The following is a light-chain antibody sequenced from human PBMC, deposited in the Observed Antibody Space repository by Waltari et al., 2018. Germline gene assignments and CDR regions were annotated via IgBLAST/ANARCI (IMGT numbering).Light chain of an antibody. V-gene: IGLV2-14*01. J-gene: IGLJ1*01. CDR2: EVT. CDR1: SSDVGTYDY. CDR3: SSYTTSSTVYV. Sequence: QSALTQPASVSGSPGQSITISCTGTSSDVGTYDYVSWYQQHPGKATKLMIYEVTKRPAGIANRFSGSKSGNTASLTISGLQAEDEADYYCSSYTTSSTVYVFGTGTKVTVL.